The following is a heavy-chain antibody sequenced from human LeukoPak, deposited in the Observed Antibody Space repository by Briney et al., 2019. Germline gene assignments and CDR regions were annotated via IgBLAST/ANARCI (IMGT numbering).Heavy chain of an antibody. CDR3: AREDWGPDY. V-gene: IGHV3-7*01. J-gene: IGHJ4*02. CDR2: IKQDGSQK. D-gene: IGHD7-27*01. Sequence: GVSLRLSCAASGFTFTGYWMVWVRQAPGKGLECVANIKQDGSQKHYVDSVKGRYTISRDNAKKSLYLQMNNLRAGDTGVYYCAREDWGPDYWGQGTLVTVSS. CDR1: GFTFTGYW.